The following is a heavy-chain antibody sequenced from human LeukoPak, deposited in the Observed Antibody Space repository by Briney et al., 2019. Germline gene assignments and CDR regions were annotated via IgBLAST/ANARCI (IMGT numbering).Heavy chain of an antibody. Sequence: GGSLRLSCAASGFTFSSYGMHWVRQAPGKGLEWVAFIRYDGSNKYYADSVKGRFTISRGNSKNTLYLQMNSLRAEDTAVYYCAKEGFALGLFDPWGQGTLVTVSS. CDR1: GFTFSSYG. D-gene: IGHD2-21*01. V-gene: IGHV3-30*02. CDR3: AKEGFALGLFDP. CDR2: IRYDGSNK. J-gene: IGHJ5*02.